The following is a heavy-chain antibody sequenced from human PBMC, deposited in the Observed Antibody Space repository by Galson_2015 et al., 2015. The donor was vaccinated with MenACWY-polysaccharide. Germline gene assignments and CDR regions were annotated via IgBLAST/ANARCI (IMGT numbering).Heavy chain of an antibody. J-gene: IGHJ6*02. CDR1: GFTFDDYA. Sequence: SLRLSCAASGFTFDDYAMHWVRQAPGKGLEWVSSISWNSASVGYADSVKGRFTISRDNAKNSLYLLMNSLRVEDTALYYCTKAVTHGSGSYHRYHGMDVWGQGTTVTVSS. CDR3: TKAVTHGSGSYHRYHGMDV. D-gene: IGHD3-10*01. CDR2: ISWNSASV. V-gene: IGHV3-9*01.